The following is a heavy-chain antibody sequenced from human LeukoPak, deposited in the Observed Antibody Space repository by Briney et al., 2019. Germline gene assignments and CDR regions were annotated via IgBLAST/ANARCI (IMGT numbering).Heavy chain of an antibody. D-gene: IGHD5-12*01. CDR3: ARVAGNSGYGCDL. CDR2: IRSSSET. J-gene: IGHJ5*02. V-gene: IGHV3-48*01. CDR1: GFIFSQYS. Sequence: PGGSLRLSCAASGFIFSQYSMNWVRQAPGKGLEWVSHIRSSSETFYADSVKGRFTISRDNARNSLYLQMNNLRGEDTAIYYCARVAGNSGYGCDLWGQGTLVTVSS.